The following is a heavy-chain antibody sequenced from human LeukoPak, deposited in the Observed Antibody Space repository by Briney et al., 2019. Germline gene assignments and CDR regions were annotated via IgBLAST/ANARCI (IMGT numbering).Heavy chain of an antibody. CDR2: IYSGGST. J-gene: IGHJ4*02. CDR3: ARARQLGSNIDY. D-gene: IGHD5-24*01. V-gene: IGHV3-53*01. CDR1: GFTVSSNY. Sequence: GGSLRLSCAASGFTVSSNYMSWVRQAPGKRLEWVSVIYSGGSTYYADSVKGRFTISRDNSKNTLYLQMNSLRAEDTAVYYCARARQLGSNIDYWGQGTLVTVSS.